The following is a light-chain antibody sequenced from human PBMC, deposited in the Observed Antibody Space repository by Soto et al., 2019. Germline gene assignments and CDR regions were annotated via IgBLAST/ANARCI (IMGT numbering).Light chain of an antibody. V-gene: IGKV3-11*01. CDR2: DPA. Sequence: EIVLTQSPATLSLSPGKRATLSCRAIQSVSNSLAWYQQKPGKAPRLLIYDPANRATGIPARFSGSGSGTDFTLTISSVEPEDFAVYYCQQRSNWPLLTFGEGTKVEIK. J-gene: IGKJ4*01. CDR3: QQRSNWPLLT. CDR1: QSVSNS.